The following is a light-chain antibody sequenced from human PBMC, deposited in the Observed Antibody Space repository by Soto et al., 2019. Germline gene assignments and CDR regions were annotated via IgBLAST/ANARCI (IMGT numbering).Light chain of an antibody. CDR1: SSDIGTYKY. CDR2: EVS. J-gene: IGLJ3*02. V-gene: IGLV2-14*01. Sequence: QSALTQPASVSGSPGQSITISCTGTSSDIGTYKYVSWYQQHPGKVPKLMIYEVSNRPSGVSNRFSGSKSGNTASLAISGLQAEDEADYYCSSYTTSSTQVFGGGTKVTVL. CDR3: SSYTTSSTQV.